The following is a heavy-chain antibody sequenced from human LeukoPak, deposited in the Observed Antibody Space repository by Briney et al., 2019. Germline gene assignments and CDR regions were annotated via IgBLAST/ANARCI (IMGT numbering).Heavy chain of an antibody. CDR1: GGSISTYY. CDR2: IYYSGST. Sequence: SETLSLTCTVSGGSISTYYWSWVRQPPGQGLEWMGYIYYSGSTNYNASLKSRVTISVDTSKNQFSLKLSSVTAADTAVYYCARVVQNSSGWDYYFDYWGQGTLVTVSS. CDR3: ARVVQNSSGWDYYFDY. V-gene: IGHV4-59*01. D-gene: IGHD6-19*01. J-gene: IGHJ4*02.